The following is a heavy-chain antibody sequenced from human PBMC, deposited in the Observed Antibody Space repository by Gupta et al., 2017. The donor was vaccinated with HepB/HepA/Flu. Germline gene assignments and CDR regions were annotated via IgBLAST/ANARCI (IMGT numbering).Heavy chain of an antibody. CDR1: GFTFDDYT. J-gene: IGHJ6*03. CDR2: ISWDGGST. Sequence: EVQLVESGGVVVQPGGSLRLSCAASGFTFDDYTMHWVRQAPGKGVEGVSLISWDGGSTYYADSVKGRFTISRDNSKNSLYLQMNSLRTEDTALYYCVKGLYCSSTSCYSYYIDVWGKGTTVTVSS. CDR3: VKGLYCSSTSCYSYYIDV. D-gene: IGHD2-2*01. V-gene: IGHV3-43*01.